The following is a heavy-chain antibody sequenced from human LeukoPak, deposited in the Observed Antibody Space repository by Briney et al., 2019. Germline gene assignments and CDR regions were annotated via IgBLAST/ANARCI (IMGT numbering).Heavy chain of an antibody. CDR2: ISSSSSYI. CDR1: GFTFSDYS. V-gene: IGHV3-21*04. Sequence: GGSLRLSCAASGFTFSDYSMNWVRQAPGKGLEWVSSISSSSSYIHYTDSVKGRFTISRDNAKNSLYLQMNSLRAEDTAVYYCAKEPGATTIWFDPWGQGTLVTVSS. CDR3: AKEPGATTIWFDP. J-gene: IGHJ5*02. D-gene: IGHD1-26*01.